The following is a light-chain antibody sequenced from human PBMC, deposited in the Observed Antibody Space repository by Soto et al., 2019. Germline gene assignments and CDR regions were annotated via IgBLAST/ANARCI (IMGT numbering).Light chain of an antibody. Sequence: HSALTQPASVSGSPGQSITISCTGTSSDVGGYNYVSWYQQRPGKAPKLMIYEVSNRPSGVSNRFSGSKSGNTASLTISGLQAEDEADYYCSSYTSSSTLVFGTGTKLTVL. CDR2: EVS. J-gene: IGLJ1*01. V-gene: IGLV2-14*01. CDR1: SSDVGGYNY. CDR3: SSYTSSSTLV.